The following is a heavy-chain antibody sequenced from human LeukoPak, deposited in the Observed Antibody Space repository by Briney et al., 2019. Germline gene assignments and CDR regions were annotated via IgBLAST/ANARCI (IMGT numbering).Heavy chain of an antibody. D-gene: IGHD4-23*01. V-gene: IGHV3-33*01. J-gene: IGHJ3*02. CDR3: ARDRTSYGGNSGAFDI. CDR1: GFTFSSYG. Sequence: QAGGSLRLSCAASGFTFSSYGMHWVRQAPGKGLEWVAVIWYDGSNKYYADSVKGRFTISRDNSKSTLYLQMNSLRAEDTAVYYCARDRTSYGGNSGAFDIWGQGTMVTVSS. CDR2: IWYDGSNK.